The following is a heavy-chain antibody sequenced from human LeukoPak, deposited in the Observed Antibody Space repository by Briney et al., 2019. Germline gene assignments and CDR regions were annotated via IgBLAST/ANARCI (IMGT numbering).Heavy chain of an antibody. V-gene: IGHV3-30*02. CDR2: IRYDGSNK. Sequence: PGGSLRLSCAASGFTFSSYGMHWVRQAPGQGLEWVAFIRYDGSNKYYADSVKGRFTISRDNSKNTLYLQMNSLRAEDTAVYYCATTSITIFGVVIGFDYWGQGTLVTVSS. D-gene: IGHD3-3*01. CDR3: ATTSITIFGVVIGFDY. CDR1: GFTFSSYG. J-gene: IGHJ4*02.